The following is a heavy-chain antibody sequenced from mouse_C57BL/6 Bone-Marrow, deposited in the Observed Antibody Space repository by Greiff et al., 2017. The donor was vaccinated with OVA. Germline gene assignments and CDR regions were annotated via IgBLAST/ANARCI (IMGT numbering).Heavy chain of an antibody. CDR1: GYTFTNYW. V-gene: IGHV1-63*01. CDR2: IYPGGGYT. J-gene: IGHJ4*01. Sequence: QVQLKESGAELVRPGTSVKMSCKASGYTFTNYWIGWAKQRPGHGLEWIGDIYPGGGYTNYNEKFKGKATLTADKSSSTAYMQFSSLTSEDSAIYYCARYYGSSLYAMDYWGQGTSVTVSS. CDR3: ARYYGSSLYAMDY. D-gene: IGHD1-1*01.